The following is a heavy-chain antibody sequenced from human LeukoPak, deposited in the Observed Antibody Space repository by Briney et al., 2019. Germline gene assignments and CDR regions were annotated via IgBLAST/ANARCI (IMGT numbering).Heavy chain of an antibody. CDR3: ARGRGYIYGYDY. Sequence: GGSLRLSCAASGFTFSNYWMHWVRHAPGKGLVWVSRVNNDGSSTTYADSVKGRFTISRDNAKNTLYLQMNSLRAEDTAVYYCARGRGYIYGYDYWGQGTLVTVSS. J-gene: IGHJ4*02. CDR1: GFTFSNYW. D-gene: IGHD5-18*01. V-gene: IGHV3-74*01. CDR2: VNNDGSST.